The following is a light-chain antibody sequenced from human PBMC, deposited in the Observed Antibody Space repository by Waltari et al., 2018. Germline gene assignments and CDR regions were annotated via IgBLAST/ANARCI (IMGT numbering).Light chain of an antibody. V-gene: IGLV7-46*01. CDR3: LLSFRSGWV. CDR1: SGPVIAVRF. J-gene: IGLJ3*02. CDR2: DTS. Sequence: QAVVTQEPSLTVSPGETVTLTCSSSSGPVIAVRFPYWLQQRPRQAPRTLLYDTSIKNMWTPARFSGSLLGGRAVLTLSGAQPEDEADYYCLLSFRSGWVFGGGTRLIV.